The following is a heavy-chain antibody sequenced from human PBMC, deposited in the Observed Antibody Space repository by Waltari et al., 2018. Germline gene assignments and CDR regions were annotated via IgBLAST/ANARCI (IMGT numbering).Heavy chain of an antibody. CDR1: GFTFSSYS. Sequence: EVQLVESGGGLVQPGGSLRLSCAASGFTFSSYSMNWVRQAPGKGLDEFSYVRSSRSTKYTPDSLKGRFTNSRDNAKNSLYLQMNSLRAEDTAVYYCARDVGVGYYYDSSGPHYFDYWGQGTLVTVSS. D-gene: IGHD3-22*01. CDR3: ARDVGVGYYYDSSGPHYFDY. CDR2: VRSSRSTK. J-gene: IGHJ4*02. V-gene: IGHV3-48*04.